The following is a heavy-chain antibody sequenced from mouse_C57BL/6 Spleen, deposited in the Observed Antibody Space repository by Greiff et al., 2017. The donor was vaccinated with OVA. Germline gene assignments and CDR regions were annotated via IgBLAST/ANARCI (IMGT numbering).Heavy chain of an antibody. D-gene: IGHD4-1*01. CDR3: TVTGPFDY. V-gene: IGHV6-3*01. Sequence: EVNVVESGGGLVQPGGSMKLSCVASGFTFSNYWMNWVRQSPEKGLEWVAQIRLKSDNYATHYAESVKGRFTISRDDSKSSVYLQMNNLRAEDTGIYYCTVTGPFDYWGQGTTLTVSS. CDR1: GFTFSNYW. CDR2: IRLKSDNYAT. J-gene: IGHJ2*01.